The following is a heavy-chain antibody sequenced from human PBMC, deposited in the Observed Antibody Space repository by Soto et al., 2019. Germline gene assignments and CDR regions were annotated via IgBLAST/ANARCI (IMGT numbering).Heavy chain of an antibody. J-gene: IGHJ5*02. V-gene: IGHV4-30-4*01. CDR3: ARRVTGGGERFDP. CDR2: IYSSGST. D-gene: IGHD7-27*01. Sequence: SETLSLTCAVSGGSISSGDYYWTWIRQPPGKGLEWIGYIYSSGSTNYNPSLRSRVTMSKDTSKNQFSLNLSSVTVADTAVYYCARRVTGGGERFDPWGQGTLVTVS. CDR1: GGSISSGDYY.